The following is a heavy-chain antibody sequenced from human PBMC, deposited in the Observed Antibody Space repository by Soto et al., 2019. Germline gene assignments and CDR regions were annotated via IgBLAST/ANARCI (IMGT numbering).Heavy chain of an antibody. CDR1: GGSLNNSFYF. CDR3: ARGGSYVGFDA. CDR2: IHYFGST. J-gene: IGHJ4*02. V-gene: IGHV4-61*01. D-gene: IGHD1-26*01. Sequence: QVELQESGPGLVRPSETLSLTCTVSGGSLNNSFYFWSWIRQPPGKGLEWIGYIHYFGSTKYNPSFESRVVISVDTSKNQFSLKVPSVTAADTAMYFCARGGSYVGFDAWGQGARVTVSP.